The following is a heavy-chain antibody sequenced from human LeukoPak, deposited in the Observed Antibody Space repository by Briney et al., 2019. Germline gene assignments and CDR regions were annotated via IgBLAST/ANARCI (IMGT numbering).Heavy chain of an antibody. D-gene: IGHD1-20*01. CDR2: INHSGST. J-gene: IGHJ4*02. CDR3: AESYNSDYFDY. CDR1: GGSFSGYY. Sequence: SETLSLTCAVYGGSFSGYYWSWIRQPPGKGLEWIGEINHSGSTNYNPSLKSRVTISGDTSKNQFSLKLSSVTATDTAVYYCAESYNSDYFDYWGQGTLVTVSS. V-gene: IGHV4-34*01.